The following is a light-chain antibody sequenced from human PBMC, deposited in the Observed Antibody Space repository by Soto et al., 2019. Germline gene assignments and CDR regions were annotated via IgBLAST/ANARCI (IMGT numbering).Light chain of an antibody. CDR2: DAS. Sequence: GDRVTITCRASQSISSWLAWYQQKPGKAPKLLIYDASNLESGVPSRFSGSGSGTELTITISSLQPDDFETYYCQQYNSYPITFGQGTRLEIK. CDR1: QSISSW. V-gene: IGKV1-5*01. CDR3: QQYNSYPIT. J-gene: IGKJ5*01.